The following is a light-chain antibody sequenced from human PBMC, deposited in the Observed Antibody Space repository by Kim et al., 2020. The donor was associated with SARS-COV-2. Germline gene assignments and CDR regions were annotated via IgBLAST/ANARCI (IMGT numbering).Light chain of an antibody. CDR3: LQDYDYPLT. V-gene: IGKV1-6*01. J-gene: IGKJ4*01. CDR2: ATS. Sequence: AIQMTQSPSSLSASVGDRVTITCRASQGIRNDLGWYQQKPGRAPNLLIYATSTLQSGVPSRFSGSGSGTDFTLTISRLQPEDVATYYCLQDYDYPLTFGGGTEVDIK. CDR1: QGIRND.